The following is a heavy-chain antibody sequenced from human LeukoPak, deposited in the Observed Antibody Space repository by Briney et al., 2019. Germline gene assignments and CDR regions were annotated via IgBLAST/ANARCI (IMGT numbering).Heavy chain of an antibody. V-gene: IGHV1-2*02. Sequence: GASVKVSCTASGYTFTGYYMHWVRQAPGQGLEWMGWINPNSGGTNYAQKFQGRVTMTRDTSISTAYMELSRLRSDDTAVYYCARDAAAISPYNWFDPWGQGTLVTVSS. CDR3: ARDAAAISPYNWFDP. D-gene: IGHD2-2*02. CDR2: INPNSGGT. CDR1: GYTFTGYY. J-gene: IGHJ5*02.